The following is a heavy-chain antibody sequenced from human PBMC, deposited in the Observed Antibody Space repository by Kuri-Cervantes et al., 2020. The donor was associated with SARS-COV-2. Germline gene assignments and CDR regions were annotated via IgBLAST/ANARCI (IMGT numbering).Heavy chain of an antibody. D-gene: IGHD1-26*01. CDR1: GITFSSHA. CDR2: ISGSGGST. V-gene: IGHV3-23*01. Sequence: GESLKISCAASGITFSSHAMSWVRQAPGKGLEWVSAISGSGGSTYYADSVKGRFTISRDNSKNTLYLQMNSLRAEDTAVYYCARVGGSYYYYYYMDVWGKGTTVTVSS. CDR3: ARVGGSYYYYYYMDV. J-gene: IGHJ6*03.